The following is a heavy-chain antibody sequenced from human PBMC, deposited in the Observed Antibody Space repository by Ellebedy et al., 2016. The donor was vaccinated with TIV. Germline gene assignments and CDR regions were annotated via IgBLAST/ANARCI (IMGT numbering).Heavy chain of an antibody. J-gene: IGHJ4*02. CDR2: IYYSGST. V-gene: IGHV4-59*01. D-gene: IGHD3-10*01. CDR1: GGSISSYY. CDR3: ARADYYGSGAGTPKYYFDS. Sequence: SETLSLTCTVSGGSISSYYWNWIRQPPGKGLEWIGYIYYSGSTNYNPSLKSRVTISVDTSKNHFSLKLSSVTAADTAVYYCARADYYGSGAGTPKYYFDSWGQGTLVTVSS.